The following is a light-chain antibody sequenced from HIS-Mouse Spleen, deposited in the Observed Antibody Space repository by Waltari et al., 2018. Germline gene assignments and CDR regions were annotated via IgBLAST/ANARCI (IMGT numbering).Light chain of an antibody. CDR2: DVS. CDR3: CSYAGSYTLV. CDR1: SSDVGGYNY. Sequence: QSALTQPRSVSGSPGQSVTISCTGTSSDVGGYNYVSWYQQHPGKAPKLMISDVSKRPSGVPDRFSCSKSRNTASLTISGLQAEDEADYYCCSYAGSYTLVFGGATKLTV. J-gene: IGLJ2*01. V-gene: IGLV2-11*01.